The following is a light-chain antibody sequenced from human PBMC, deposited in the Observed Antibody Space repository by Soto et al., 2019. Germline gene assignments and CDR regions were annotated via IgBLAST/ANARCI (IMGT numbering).Light chain of an antibody. J-gene: IGKJ1*01. CDR2: KAS. CDR3: QQYSSYWT. CDR1: QSISSW. Sequence: DIQMTQSPSTLSASVGDRVTITCRASQSISSWLAWYQQKPGKAPNLLIYKASSLESGVPSRFSGSGSGTEFTLTINSLQPDDFATYYCQQYSSYWTFGQGTKVEIK. V-gene: IGKV1-5*03.